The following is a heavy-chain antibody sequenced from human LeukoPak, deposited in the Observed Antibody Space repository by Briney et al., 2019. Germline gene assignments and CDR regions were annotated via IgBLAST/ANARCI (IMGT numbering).Heavy chain of an antibody. CDR2: ISYDGSNK. CDR3: ARQEAREYSTPPDY. J-gene: IGHJ4*02. V-gene: IGHV3-30*04. Sequence: PGGALRLSCAASGSTFSSYAMHWVRQAPGKGLEWVAVISYDGSNKYYADSVKGRFTISRDNSKNTLYLQMNSLRAEDTAVYYCARQEAREYSTPPDYWGQGTLVTVSS. D-gene: IGHD6-6*01. CDR1: GSTFSSYA.